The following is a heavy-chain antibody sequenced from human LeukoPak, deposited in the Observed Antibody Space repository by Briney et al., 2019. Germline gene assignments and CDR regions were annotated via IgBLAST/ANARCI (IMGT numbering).Heavy chain of an antibody. CDR1: GFTFSNYW. D-gene: IGHD3-10*01. Sequence: SGGSLRLSCAACGFTFSNYWMHWVRQAPGKGLVWVSRINGDGSSTSYADSVKGRFTISRDNAKNTLYLQMDSLRAEDTAVYYCARDPYGSGRYWGQGTRVTVSS. CDR2: INGDGSST. V-gene: IGHV3-74*01. J-gene: IGHJ4*02. CDR3: ARDPYGSGRY.